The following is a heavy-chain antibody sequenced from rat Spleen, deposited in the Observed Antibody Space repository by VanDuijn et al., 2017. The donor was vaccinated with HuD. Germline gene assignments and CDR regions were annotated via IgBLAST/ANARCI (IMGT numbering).Heavy chain of an antibody. Sequence: EVQLVESGGGLVQPGRSLKLSCAASGFIFSNYYMAWVRQAPTKGLEWVAYISADGGDTYYRDSVKGRFTISRDNAKSTLYLQMDSLRSEDTATYYCARPHGMGITTYWYFDFWGPGTMVTVSS. J-gene: IGHJ1*01. CDR1: GFIFSNYY. D-gene: IGHD1-9*01. V-gene: IGHV5-25*01. CDR3: ARPHGMGITTYWYFDF. CDR2: ISADGGDT.